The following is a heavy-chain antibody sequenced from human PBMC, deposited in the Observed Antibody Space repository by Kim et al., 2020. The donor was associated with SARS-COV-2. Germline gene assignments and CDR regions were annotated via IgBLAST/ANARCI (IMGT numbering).Heavy chain of an antibody. Sequence: GGSLRLSCATSGFTFSTYEMNWVRQAPGKGLEWVSHISESGYTKYYADSVKGRFTISRDNAANSLYLQMNSLRVEDTAVYYCAIHGRSAYRLNDYWGQGALVTVSS. CDR3: AIHGRSAYRLNDY. CDR2: ISESGYTK. V-gene: IGHV3-48*03. CDR1: GFTFSTYE. J-gene: IGHJ4*02. D-gene: IGHD3-3*01.